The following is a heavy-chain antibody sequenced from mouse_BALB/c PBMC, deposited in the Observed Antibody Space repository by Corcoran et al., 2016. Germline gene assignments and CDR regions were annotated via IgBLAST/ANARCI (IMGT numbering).Heavy chain of an antibody. J-gene: IGHJ3*01. CDR1: GYTFTNYG. D-gene: IGHD1-1*01. CDR3: ARSDGSSWFAY. V-gene: IGHV9-3-1*01. CDR2: INTYTGEP. Sequence: QIQLVQSGPELKKPGETVKISCKASGYTFTNYGMNWVKQAPGKGLKWMGWINTYTGEPTYADDFKGRFAFSLETYASTAYLQINNLKNEETATYFCARSDGSSWFAYWVQGTLVTVSA.